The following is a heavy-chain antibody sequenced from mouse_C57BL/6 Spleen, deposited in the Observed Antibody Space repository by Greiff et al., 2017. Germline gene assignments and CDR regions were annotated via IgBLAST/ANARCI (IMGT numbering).Heavy chain of an antibody. CDR3: TPAYYSNFAY. Sequence: QVQLQQSGAELVRPGASVTLSCKASGYTFTDYEMHWVKQTPVHGLEWIGAIDPETGGTAYNQKFKGKAILTADKSSSTAYMELRSLTSEDSAVYYCTPAYYSNFAYWGQGTLVTVSA. CDR1: GYTFTDYE. V-gene: IGHV1-15*01. D-gene: IGHD2-5*01. J-gene: IGHJ3*01. CDR2: IDPETGGT.